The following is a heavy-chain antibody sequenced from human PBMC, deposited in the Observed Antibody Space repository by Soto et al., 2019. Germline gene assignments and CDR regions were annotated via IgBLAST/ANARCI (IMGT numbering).Heavy chain of an antibody. V-gene: IGHV3-23*01. D-gene: IGHD2-2*01. J-gene: IGHJ6*02. CDR3: AKDSQSVLVSAARVYGMDV. CDR1: GFSFSTYP. Sequence: EVQLLESGGGLVQPGGSLRLSCATSGFSFSTYPMSWVRQAPGKGLEWVTAISGNGRGTSYADSVKGRFTILRDNSKNTLYLQMNSLRAEDTAVYYCAKDSQSVLVSAARVYGMDVWGQGTTVTVSS. CDR2: ISGNGRGT.